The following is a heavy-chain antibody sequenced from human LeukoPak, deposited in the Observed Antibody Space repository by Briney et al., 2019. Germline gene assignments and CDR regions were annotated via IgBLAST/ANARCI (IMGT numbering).Heavy chain of an antibody. CDR1: GYTFTAYY. Sequence: ASVKVSCKASGYTFTAYYIHWVRQAPGQGLEWMGWINSDRGGSNYAQKFQGRVTMTRDTSTSTAYMELSSLRSDDTAFYYCARDTITVTTPYFDYWGQGTLVTVPS. CDR2: INSDRGGS. D-gene: IGHD4-17*01. CDR3: ARDTITVTTPYFDY. J-gene: IGHJ4*02. V-gene: IGHV1-2*02.